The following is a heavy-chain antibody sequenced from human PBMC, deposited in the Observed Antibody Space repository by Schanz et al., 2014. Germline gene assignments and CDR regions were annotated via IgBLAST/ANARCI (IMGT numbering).Heavy chain of an antibody. Sequence: EVQLVESGGGLVQPGGSLRLSCAASGFTFSSYWMSWVRQAPGEGLEWVANIKQDGSEKYYVDSVKGRFTISRDNSKNTLYLQMNSLRAEDTAVYYCAKDLAVAGDYWGQGTLVTVSS. CDR2: IKQDGSEK. V-gene: IGHV3-7*01. CDR3: AKDLAVAGDY. D-gene: IGHD6-19*01. J-gene: IGHJ4*02. CDR1: GFTFSSYW.